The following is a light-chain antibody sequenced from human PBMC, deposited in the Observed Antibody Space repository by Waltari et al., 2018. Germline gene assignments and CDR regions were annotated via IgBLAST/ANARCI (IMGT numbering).Light chain of an antibody. V-gene: IGLV4-69*01. CDR1: SGHSSYA. CDR3: QTWGTEGVV. Sequence: QLVLTHSPSASASLGASVKLTCTLSSGHSSYAIAWHQQQPEKGPRYLMKLNSDGSHSKGDGIPDRFSGSSSGAERYLTISSLQSEDEADYYCQTWGTEGVVFGGGTKLTVL. J-gene: IGLJ2*01. CDR2: LNSDGSH.